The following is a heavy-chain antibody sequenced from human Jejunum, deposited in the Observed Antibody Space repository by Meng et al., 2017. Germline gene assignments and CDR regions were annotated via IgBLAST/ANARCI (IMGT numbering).Heavy chain of an antibody. CDR1: GFTFSSHW. CDR2: VSTDGTIT. CDR3: ASDRITD. V-gene: IGHV3-74*01. Sequence: GRLAGAGGGVVHPGVSLRLSCAASGFTFSSHWMHWVRQAPGKGLVWLSRVSTDGTITNYADSVKGRFTISRDNAKDTVFLEMNSLRVEDTAVYYCASDRITDWGQGTLVTVSS. J-gene: IGHJ1*01. D-gene: IGHD3-16*01.